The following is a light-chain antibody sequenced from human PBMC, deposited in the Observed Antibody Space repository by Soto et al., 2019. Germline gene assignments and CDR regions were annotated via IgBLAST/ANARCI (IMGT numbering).Light chain of an antibody. CDR3: QQYNNWPQT. V-gene: IGKV3-15*01. CDR2: GAS. J-gene: IGKJ1*01. CDR1: QSVSGN. Sequence: RVTTQSPATLSVSPGERATLSCRASQSVSGNLAWYQQKPGQAPRLLIYGASTRATGIPAGFSGSGSGTEFTLTVSSLQSEDFAVYYCQQYNNWPQTFGQGTKVEIK.